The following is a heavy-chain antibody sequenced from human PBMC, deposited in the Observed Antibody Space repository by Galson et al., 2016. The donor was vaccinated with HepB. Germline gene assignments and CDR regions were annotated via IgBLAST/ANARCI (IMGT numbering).Heavy chain of an antibody. CDR2: ISGYSGAT. Sequence: SLRLSCAASGFTFSSYAMSWVRQTPGKGLQWVSTISGYSGATYNADSVKGRFTISRDTSKNMLYLQMNSLRGDDTAVYYCVKGISLTDGYNDNLPDCWGQGTLVTVSS. D-gene: IGHD5-24*01. CDR3: VKGISLTDGYNDNLPDC. V-gene: IGHV3-23*01. CDR1: GFTFSSYA. J-gene: IGHJ4*02.